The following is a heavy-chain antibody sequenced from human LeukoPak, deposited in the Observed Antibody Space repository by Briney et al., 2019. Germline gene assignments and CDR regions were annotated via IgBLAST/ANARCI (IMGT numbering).Heavy chain of an antibody. J-gene: IGHJ4*02. CDR2: IHHSGIT. CDR1: GGSISSSSHY. CDR3: ARHLDYYGSGSYLGF. D-gene: IGHD3-10*01. V-gene: IGHV4-39*01. Sequence: SETLFLTCTVSGGSISSSSHYWGWIRQPPGKGLEWIGSIHHSGITYYIPSLKSRVTISVDTSKNQFPLKLNSVPAADTAVYYCARHLDYYGSGSYLGFWGQGTLVTVSS.